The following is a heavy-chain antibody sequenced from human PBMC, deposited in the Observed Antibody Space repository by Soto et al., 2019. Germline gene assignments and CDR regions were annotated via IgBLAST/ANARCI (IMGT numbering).Heavy chain of an antibody. CDR3: AKGTSNGGWFNPFDY. CDR2: LSGSGTST. CDR1: GFTFVNYA. V-gene: IGHV3-23*01. D-gene: IGHD6-19*01. J-gene: IGHJ4*02. Sequence: EVQLLESGEGLVQPGGSLSLSCAASGFTFVNYAMNWVRQAPGKGLEWVATLSGSGTSTYYADSVKGRFTISRDNSRNTLYLQMNSLRAEDTAVYYCAKGTSNGGWFNPFDYWGQGTLVTVSS.